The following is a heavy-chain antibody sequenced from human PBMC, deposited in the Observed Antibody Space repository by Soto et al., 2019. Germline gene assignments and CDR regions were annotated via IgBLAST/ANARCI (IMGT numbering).Heavy chain of an antibody. V-gene: IGHV3-53*01. J-gene: IGHJ4*02. CDR1: GLSVSSNE. D-gene: IGHD3-22*01. CDR3: AREYYDSSGYYRSY. CDR2: IYSGGST. Sequence: GGSLGLSCAASGLSVSSNEMSWVRQDPGKGLEWVSVIYSGGSTYYADSVKGRFTISRDNSKNTLYLQMNSLRAEDTAVYYCAREYYDSSGYYRSYWGQGTLVTVSS.